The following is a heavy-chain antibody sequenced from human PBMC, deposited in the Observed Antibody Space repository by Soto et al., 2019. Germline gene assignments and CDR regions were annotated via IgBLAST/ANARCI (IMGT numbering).Heavy chain of an antibody. CDR3: ARVPRPLNWNYGLDYYYYGMDV. CDR1: GGTFSSYA. CDR2: IIPIFGTA. Sequence: SVKVSCKASGGTFSSYAISWVRQAPGQGLEWMGGIIPIFGTANYAQKFQGRVTITADESTSTAYMELSSLRSEDTAVYYCARVPRPLNWNYGLDYYYYGMDVWGQGTTVTVSS. J-gene: IGHJ6*02. D-gene: IGHD1-7*01. V-gene: IGHV1-69*13.